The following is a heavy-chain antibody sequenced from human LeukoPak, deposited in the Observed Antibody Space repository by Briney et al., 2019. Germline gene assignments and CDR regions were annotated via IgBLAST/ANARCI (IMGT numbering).Heavy chain of an antibody. J-gene: IGHJ4*02. CDR2: IKQDGSEK. D-gene: IGHD1-26*01. Sequence: GGSLRLSCAASGFTSSSYWMSWVRQAPGKGLEWVANIKQDGSEKYYVDSVKGRFTISRDNAKNSLYLQMNSLRVEDTAVYYCARGKSGSYGTKGYWGQGTLVTVSS. V-gene: IGHV3-7*01. CDR1: GFTSSSYW. CDR3: ARGKSGSYGTKGY.